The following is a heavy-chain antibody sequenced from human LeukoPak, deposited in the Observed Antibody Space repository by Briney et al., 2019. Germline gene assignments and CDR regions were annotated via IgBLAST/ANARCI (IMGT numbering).Heavy chain of an antibody. J-gene: IGHJ4*02. CDR1: GFTVSSGY. Sequence: GGSLRLSCEVSGFTVSSGYMSWVRQAPGKGLEWVSVIYAGGTTYYADSVKGRFTISRHNSKNTLYLQMNSLRADDTAVYYCARVFYDILTGYGIFDYWGQGTLVTVSS. V-gene: IGHV3-53*04. CDR3: ARVFYDILTGYGIFDY. D-gene: IGHD3-9*01. CDR2: IYAGGTT.